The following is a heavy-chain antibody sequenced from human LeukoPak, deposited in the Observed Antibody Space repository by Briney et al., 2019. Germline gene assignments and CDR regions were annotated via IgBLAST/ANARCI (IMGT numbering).Heavy chain of an antibody. CDR3: TRDQSDSSGYYPPHFDY. CDR2: IRSKAYGGTT. Sequence: GGSLRLSCTASGFTFVDYAMSWFRQAPGKGLEWVGFIRSKAYGGTTEYAASVKGRFTISRDDSKSIAYLQMNSLKTEDTAVYYCTRDQSDSSGYYPPHFDYWGQGTLVTVSS. J-gene: IGHJ4*02. D-gene: IGHD3-22*01. V-gene: IGHV3-49*03. CDR1: GFTFVDYA.